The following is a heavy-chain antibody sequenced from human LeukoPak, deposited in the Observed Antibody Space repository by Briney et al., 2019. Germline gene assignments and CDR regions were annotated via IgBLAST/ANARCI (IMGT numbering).Heavy chain of an antibody. D-gene: IGHD6-19*01. Sequence: GESLKISCKDSGYNFTNYWIGWVRQMPGKGLEWMGIIYPGDSDTRYSPSFQGQVTISADKSISTAYLQWSSLKASDTAMYYCARHRNASGWPRGFDPWGQGTLVTVSS. CDR1: GYNFTNYW. J-gene: IGHJ5*02. V-gene: IGHV5-51*01. CDR2: IYPGDSDT. CDR3: ARHRNASGWPRGFDP.